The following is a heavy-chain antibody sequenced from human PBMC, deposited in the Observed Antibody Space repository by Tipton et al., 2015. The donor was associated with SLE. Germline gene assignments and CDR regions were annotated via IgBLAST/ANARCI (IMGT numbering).Heavy chain of an antibody. Sequence: RSLRLSCAASGFTFDDYAMHWVRQAPGKGLDWVSGISWNSGRIGYADSVKGRFTISRDNAKNSLYLQMNSLRAEDTALYYCAKDISYDFWSGYYGYFDYWGQGTLVTVSS. CDR1: GFTFDDYA. V-gene: IGHV3-9*01. CDR3: AKDISYDFWSGYYGYFDY. D-gene: IGHD3-3*01. CDR2: ISWNSGRI. J-gene: IGHJ4*02.